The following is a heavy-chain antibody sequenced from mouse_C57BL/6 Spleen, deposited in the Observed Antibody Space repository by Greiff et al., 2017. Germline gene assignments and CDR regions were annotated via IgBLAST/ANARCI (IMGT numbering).Heavy chain of an antibody. CDR2: IHPNSGST. J-gene: IGHJ1*03. CDR3: ARSHYGSYDWYFDV. D-gene: IGHD2-1*01. Sequence: QVQLQQPGAELVKPGASVKLSCKASGYTFTSYWMHWVKQRPGQGLEWIGMIHPNSGSTNYNEKFKSKATLTVDKSSSTAYMQLSSLTSEDSAVYYCARSHYGSYDWYFDVWGTGTTVTVSS. CDR1: GYTFTSYW. V-gene: IGHV1-64*01.